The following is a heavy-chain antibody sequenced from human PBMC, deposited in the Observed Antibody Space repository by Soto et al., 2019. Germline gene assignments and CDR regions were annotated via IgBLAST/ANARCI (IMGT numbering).Heavy chain of an antibody. V-gene: IGHV1-18*04. CDR2: ISAYNGNT. D-gene: IGHD3-10*01. Sequence: QVQLVQSGAEVKKPGASVKVSCKASGYTFTSYGISWVRQAPGQGLEWMGWISAYNGNTNYAQKLQGRVTMTTDTSTSTAYMELRSLRSDDTAVYYCARDRDLWFGELSVPLIYYYGMDVWGQGTTVTVS. CDR3: ARDRDLWFGELSVPLIYYYGMDV. J-gene: IGHJ6*02. CDR1: GYTFTSYG.